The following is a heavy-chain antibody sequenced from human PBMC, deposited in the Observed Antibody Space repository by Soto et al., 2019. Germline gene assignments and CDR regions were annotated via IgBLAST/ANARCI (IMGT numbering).Heavy chain of an antibody. CDR1: GNTFSYRY. D-gene: IGHD1-26*01. CDR3: ASGGAGSGPFTWELPDH. V-gene: IGHV1-45*02. Sequence: QMQLVQSGAEVKKTGSSVTVSCKALGNTFSYRYLHWVRQAPGQALEWMGWITPFSGDVHYAQKFQERVTLTRDGSVNTGYMRMTSLRAEDTAIYFCASGGAGSGPFTWELPDHWGPGNLVTVSS. CDR2: ITPFSGDV. J-gene: IGHJ4*02.